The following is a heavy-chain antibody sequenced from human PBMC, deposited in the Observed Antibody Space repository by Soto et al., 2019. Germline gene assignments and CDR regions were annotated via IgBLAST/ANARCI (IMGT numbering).Heavy chain of an antibody. CDR2: IYYSGST. CDR1: GGSISSSSYY. J-gene: IGHJ5*02. CDR3: ASMVRDWFDP. Sequence: PSETLSRTCTVSGGSISSSSYYWGWIRQPPGKGLEWIGSIYYSGSTYYNPSLKSRVTISVDTSKNQFSLKLSSVTAADTAVYYCASMVRDWFDPWGQGTLVTVYS. V-gene: IGHV4-39*01. D-gene: IGHD3-10*01.